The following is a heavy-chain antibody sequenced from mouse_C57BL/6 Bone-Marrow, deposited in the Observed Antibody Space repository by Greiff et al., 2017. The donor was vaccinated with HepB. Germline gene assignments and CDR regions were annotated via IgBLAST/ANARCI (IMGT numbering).Heavy chain of an antibody. J-gene: IGHJ1*03. CDR1: GFNIKDYY. V-gene: IGHV14-2*01. Sequence: EVMLVESGAELVKPWASVKLSCTASGFNIKDYYMHWVKQRTEQGLEWIGRIDPEDGETKYAPKFQGKATITADTSSNTAYLQLSSLTSEDTAVYYCARSHFYYGSSLDWYFDVWGTGTTVTVSS. CDR2: IDPEDGET. CDR3: ARSHFYYGSSLDWYFDV. D-gene: IGHD1-1*01.